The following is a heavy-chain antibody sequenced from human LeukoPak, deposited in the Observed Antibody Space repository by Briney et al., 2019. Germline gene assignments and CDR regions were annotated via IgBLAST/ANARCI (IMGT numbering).Heavy chain of an antibody. J-gene: IGHJ4*02. V-gene: IGHV3-23*01. CDR2: ISGSGGST. Sequence: GGSLRLSCAASGFTFSSYAMSWVRQAPGKGLEWVSAISGSGGSTYYADFVKGRFTISRDNSKNTLYLQMNSLRAEDTAVYYCAKASEAIVVVVAARVVYFDYWGQGTLVTVSS. CDR1: GFTFSSYA. D-gene: IGHD2-15*01. CDR3: AKASEAIVVVVAARVVYFDY.